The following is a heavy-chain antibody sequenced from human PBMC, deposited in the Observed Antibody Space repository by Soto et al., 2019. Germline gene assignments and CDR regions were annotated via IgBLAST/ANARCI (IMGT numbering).Heavy chain of an antibody. V-gene: IGHV1-2*02. CDR2: INPNSGGT. D-gene: IGHD6-19*01. CDR3: ARDQSPSSGWPGMDV. Sequence: ASVKVSCKASGYTLTDYDMHWVRQAPGQGLEWMGWINPNSGGTNYAQKFQGRVTMTRDTSISTAYMELNRLRSDDTAVYYCARDQSPSSGWPGMDVWGQGTTVTVSS. J-gene: IGHJ6*02. CDR1: GYTLTDYD.